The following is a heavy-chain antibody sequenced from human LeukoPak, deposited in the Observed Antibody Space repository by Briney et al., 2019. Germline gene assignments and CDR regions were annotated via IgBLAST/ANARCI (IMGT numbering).Heavy chain of an antibody. Sequence: SGTLSLTCAVAGGSLSSSNWWSWGRQPPGKGLEWIGEIYHSGSTNYNPSLKSQVTISVDKSKNQFSLKLSSVTAADTAVYYCASRDSYGYLGVDYWGQGTLVTVSS. J-gene: IGHJ4*02. D-gene: IGHD5-18*01. CDR2: IYHSGST. V-gene: IGHV4-4*02. CDR1: GGSLSSSNW. CDR3: ASRDSYGYLGVDY.